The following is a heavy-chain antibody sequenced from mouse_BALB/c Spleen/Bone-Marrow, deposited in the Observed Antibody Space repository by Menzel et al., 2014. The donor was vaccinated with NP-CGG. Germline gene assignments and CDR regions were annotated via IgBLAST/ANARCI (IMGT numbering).Heavy chain of an antibody. Sequence: EVKLVESGGGLVQPGGSRKLSCAASGFTFSSFGMHWVRQAPEKGLEWVAYISSGSSTIYYADTVKGRFTTSRDNPKNTLFLQMTSLRSEDTAMYYCARKGALTTHYYAMDYWGQGTSVTVSS. CDR1: GFTFSSFG. J-gene: IGHJ4*01. V-gene: IGHV5-17*02. D-gene: IGHD2-13*01. CDR2: ISSGSSTI. CDR3: ARKGALTTHYYAMDY.